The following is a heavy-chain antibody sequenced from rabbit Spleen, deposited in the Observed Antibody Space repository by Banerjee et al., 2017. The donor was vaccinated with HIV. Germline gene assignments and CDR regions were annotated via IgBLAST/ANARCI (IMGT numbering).Heavy chain of an antibody. CDR2: IYTGNDKT. V-gene: IGHV1S40*01. Sequence: VESGGGLVHPGTSLTLTCTASGFSLSSSYDMCWVRQAPGKGLEWVGCIYTGNDKTYYASWAKGRFTISKPSSTTVTLRMTSLTVADTATYFCTRDSGSGPYIDGYFNLWGPGPWSPS. CDR3: TRDSGSGPYIDGYFNL. CDR1: GFSLSSSYD. J-gene: IGHJ4*01. D-gene: IGHD1-1*01.